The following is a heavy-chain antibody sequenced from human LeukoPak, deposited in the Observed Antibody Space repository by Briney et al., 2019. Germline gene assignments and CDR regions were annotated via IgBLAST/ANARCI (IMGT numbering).Heavy chain of an antibody. CDR3: AKRGSGWYWDDY. D-gene: IGHD6-19*01. V-gene: IGHV3-23*01. CDR1: GFTFSSCA. CDR2: VSSSGVST. Sequence: GGSLRLSCAASGFTFSSCAMSWVRQAPGKGLEWVSGVSSSGVSTNYADSVKGRFTISRDNSKNTLYLQMNSLTAEDTAVYYCAKRGSGWYWDDYWGQGTLVTVSS. J-gene: IGHJ4*02.